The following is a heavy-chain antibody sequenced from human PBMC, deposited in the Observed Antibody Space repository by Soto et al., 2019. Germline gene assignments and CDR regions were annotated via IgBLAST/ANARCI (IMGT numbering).Heavy chain of an antibody. Sequence: EVQLVESGGGLVQPGGSLRLSCAASGFTFSSYWMSWVRQAPGKGLEWVANIKQDGSEKYYVDSVKGRFTISRDNAKNSLYLQMNSLRAEDTAVYYCASSDSSGWYSRAFDIWGQGTMVTVSS. J-gene: IGHJ3*02. CDR3: ASSDSSGWYSRAFDI. D-gene: IGHD6-19*01. CDR1: GFTFSSYW. CDR2: IKQDGSEK. V-gene: IGHV3-7*01.